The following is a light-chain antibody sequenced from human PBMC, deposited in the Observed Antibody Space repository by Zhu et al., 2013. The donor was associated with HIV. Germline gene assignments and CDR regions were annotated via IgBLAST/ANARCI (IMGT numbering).Light chain of an antibody. Sequence: DIQMTQSPSSVSASVGDRVTLTCRASQSLTPWLAWYQQKPGKAPKLPDLSYFHFGKLGSRSRFSGSASGTEFTLTISSLQPEDFATYYCQQLKVNPRSFGQGTKVEI. V-gene: IGKV1-5*01. CDR3: QQLKVNPRS. CDR1: QSLTPW. CDR2: YF. J-gene: IGKJ2*01.